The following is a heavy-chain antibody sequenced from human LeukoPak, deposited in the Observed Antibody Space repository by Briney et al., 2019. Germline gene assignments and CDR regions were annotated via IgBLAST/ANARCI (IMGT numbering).Heavy chain of an antibody. J-gene: IGHJ4*02. V-gene: IGHV4-34*01. CDR1: GESFSGYY. CDR3: ARGQFWRGSEIRV. D-gene: IGHD1-26*01. CDR2: INHSGST. Sequence: SETLSLTCRVDGESFSGYYWIWIRQPPGKGLEWIGEINHSGSTNYNPSLKRRVTLSVDTSKSQFSLKVTSVTAADTAMYYCARGQFWRGSEIRVWGQGTLVTVSS.